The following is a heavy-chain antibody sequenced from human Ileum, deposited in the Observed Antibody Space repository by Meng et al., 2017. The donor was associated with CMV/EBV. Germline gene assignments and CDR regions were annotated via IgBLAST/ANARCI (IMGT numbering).Heavy chain of an antibody. CDR3: ARDLSYRLGYCSSTSCTNFDY. CDR2: ISSSSSYI. Sequence: SRMNWVRQAPGKGLEWVSSISSSSSYIYYADSVKGRFTISRDNAKNSLYLQMNSLRAEDTAVYYCARDLSYRLGYCSSTSCTNFDYWGQGTLVTVSS. CDR1: SR. J-gene: IGHJ4*02. D-gene: IGHD2-2*01. V-gene: IGHV3-21*01.